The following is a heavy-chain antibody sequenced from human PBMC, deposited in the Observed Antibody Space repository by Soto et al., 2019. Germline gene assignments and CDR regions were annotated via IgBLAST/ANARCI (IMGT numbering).Heavy chain of an antibody. CDR1: GGTFSSYA. CDR3: ARDRIAGSKYYYGMDV. J-gene: IGHJ6*02. CDR2: IIPIFGTE. D-gene: IGHD6-13*01. V-gene: IGHV1-69*01. Sequence: QVQLVQSGAEVKKPGSSVRVSCTASGGTFSSYAISWVRQAPGQGLEWMGGIIPIFGTENYAQKFQGRVTITADESTSTAYMELSSLRYEDTAVYYCARDRIAGSKYYYGMDVWGQGTTVTVSS.